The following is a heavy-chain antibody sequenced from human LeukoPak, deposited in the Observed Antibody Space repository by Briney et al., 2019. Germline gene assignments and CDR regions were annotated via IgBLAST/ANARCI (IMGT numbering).Heavy chain of an antibody. CDR2: ISSSSSTI. CDR3: ARAPPYYDFWSGYYTGNYYYYMDV. Sequence: GGSLRLSCAASGFTFSSYSMNWVRQAPGKGLEWVSYISSSSSTIYYADSVKGRFTISRDNAKNSLYLQMNSLRAEDTAVYYCARAPPYYDFWSGYYTGNYYYYMDVWGKGTTVTVSS. D-gene: IGHD3-3*01. V-gene: IGHV3-48*01. CDR1: GFTFSSYS. J-gene: IGHJ6*03.